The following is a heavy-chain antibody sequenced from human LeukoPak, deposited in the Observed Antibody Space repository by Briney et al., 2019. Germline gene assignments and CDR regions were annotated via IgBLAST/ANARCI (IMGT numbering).Heavy chain of an antibody. V-gene: IGHV3-20*04. CDR3: AKDSDLDIVVVPAANWFDP. CDR1: GFTFDDHG. D-gene: IGHD2-2*01. CDR2: INWNGGST. J-gene: IGHJ5*02. Sequence: GGSLRLSCAASGFTFDDHGMSWVRQVPGKGLEWVSGINWNGGSTGYADSVKGRFTISRDNSKNTLYLQMNSLRAEDTAVYYCAKDSDLDIVVVPAANWFDPWGQGTLVTVSS.